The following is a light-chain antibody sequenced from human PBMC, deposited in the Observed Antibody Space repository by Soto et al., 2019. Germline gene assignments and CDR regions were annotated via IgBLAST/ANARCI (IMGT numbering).Light chain of an antibody. V-gene: IGKV3-11*01. CDR1: QSVSSY. Sequence: EIVLTQSPGTLSLSPGERATLSCRASQSVSSYLAWYQQKPGQAPRLLIYDASTSATGISARFSGSGFRKNFTLTISSQEPEHVAIYYCQQLSNWPVTFGQGTKVEVK. J-gene: IGKJ1*01. CDR3: QQLSNWPVT. CDR2: DAS.